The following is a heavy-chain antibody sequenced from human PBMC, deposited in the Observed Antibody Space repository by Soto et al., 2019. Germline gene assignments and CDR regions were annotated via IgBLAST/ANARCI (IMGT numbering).Heavy chain of an antibody. D-gene: IGHD6-13*01. CDR2: ISSSSSTI. CDR1: GFTFSSYS. J-gene: IGHJ5*02. Sequence: SLRLSCAASGFTFSSYSMNWVRQAPGKGLEWVSYISSSSSTIYYADSVKGRFTISRDNAKNSLYLQMNSLRAEDTAVYYCARHPERIAENGWFDPWGQGTLVTVSS. CDR3: ARHPERIAENGWFDP. V-gene: IGHV3-48*01.